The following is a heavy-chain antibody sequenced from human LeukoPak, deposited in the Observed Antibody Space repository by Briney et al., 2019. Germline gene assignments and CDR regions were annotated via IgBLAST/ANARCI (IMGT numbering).Heavy chain of an antibody. CDR3: ARGLYGDYGDF. D-gene: IGHD4-17*01. V-gene: IGHV1-18*01. CDR2: ISVYNGKT. J-gene: IGHJ4*02. Sequence: ASVKVSCKASGYSFSTYGISWVRQAPGQGLEWMGWISVYNGKTNYVQKFQGRVTMTTNTSTSTVYMELRSLRSDDTAMYYCARGLYGDYGDFWGQGTLVTVSS. CDR1: GYSFSTYG.